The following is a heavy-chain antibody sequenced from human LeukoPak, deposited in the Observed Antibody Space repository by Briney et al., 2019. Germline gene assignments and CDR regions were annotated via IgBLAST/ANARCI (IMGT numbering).Heavy chain of an antibody. CDR1: GXSISDYY. Sequence: SETLSLTCTVSGXSISDYYWSWIRQPPGKGLEWVGYIYYSGSTNYNPSPKSRVTISVDTSKNQFSLKLSSVTAADTAVYYCARHGADYDILTGYYKDYYYYDMDVWGQGTTVTVSS. D-gene: IGHD3-9*01. CDR2: IYYSGST. J-gene: IGHJ6*02. CDR3: ARHGADYDILTGYYKDYYYYDMDV. V-gene: IGHV4-59*08.